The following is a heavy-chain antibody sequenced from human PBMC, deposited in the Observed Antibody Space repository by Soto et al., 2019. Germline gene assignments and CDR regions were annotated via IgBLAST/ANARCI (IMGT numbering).Heavy chain of an antibody. J-gene: IGHJ6*02. CDR1: GGSFSGYY. Sequence: SETLSLTCAVYGGSFSGYYWSWIRQPPGKGLEWIGEINHSGSTNYNPSLKSRVTISVDTSKNQFSLKLSSVTAADTAVHYCARARSSWYFDGWAYYYYGMDVWGQGTTVTVSS. D-gene: IGHD6-13*01. CDR3: ARARSSWYFDGWAYYYYGMDV. CDR2: INHSGST. V-gene: IGHV4-34*01.